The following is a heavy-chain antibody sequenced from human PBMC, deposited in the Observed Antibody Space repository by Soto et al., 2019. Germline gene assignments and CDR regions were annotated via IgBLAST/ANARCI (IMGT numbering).Heavy chain of an antibody. CDR3: ARGTETSSSCPDY. D-gene: IGHD6-13*01. V-gene: IGHV3-7*01. CDR1: GFTFSSAW. CDR2: IKPDGSEK. J-gene: IGHJ4*02. Sequence: GGSLRLSCAASGFTFSSAWMSWVRQAPGKGLEWVATIKPDGSEKYYVDSVKGRFTISRDNAKNSLYLQMNSLRDEDTAVYFCARGTETSSSCPDYWGQGTLVTVSS.